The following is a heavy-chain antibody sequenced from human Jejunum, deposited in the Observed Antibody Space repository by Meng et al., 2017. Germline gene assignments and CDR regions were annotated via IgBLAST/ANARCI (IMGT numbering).Heavy chain of an antibody. CDR2: VWPSGAT. CDR1: GVSTTAPFY. CDR3: ARAIRERYFDS. D-gene: IGHD1-14*01. J-gene: IGHJ4*02. Sequence: QVQLQGSGPGLVKPSGTLSLPCTVSGVSTTAPFYWTWIRQAPGKGLEWIGEVWPSGATYYNPSLSSRITISIDTSNNQFSLEVAFLTAADTAVYYCARAIRERYFDSWGQGTLVTVSS. V-gene: IGHV4-4*02.